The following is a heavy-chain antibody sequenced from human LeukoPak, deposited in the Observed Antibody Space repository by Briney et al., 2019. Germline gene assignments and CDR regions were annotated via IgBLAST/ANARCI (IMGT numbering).Heavy chain of an antibody. D-gene: IGHD1-7*01. CDR2: FDPEDGET. Sequence: ASVKVSCKVSGYTLTELSMHWVRQAPGKGLEWMGGFDPEDGETIYAQKFQGRVTMTEDTSTDTAYMELSSLRSEDTAVYYCARGVSGTTRFDPWGQGTLVTVSS. CDR1: GYTLTELS. V-gene: IGHV1-24*01. J-gene: IGHJ5*02. CDR3: ARGVSGTTRFDP.